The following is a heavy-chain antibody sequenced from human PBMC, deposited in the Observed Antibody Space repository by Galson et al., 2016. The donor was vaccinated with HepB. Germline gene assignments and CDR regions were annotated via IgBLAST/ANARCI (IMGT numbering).Heavy chain of an antibody. CDR2: ISAYNGHT. Sequence: SVKVSCKASGYSFTKYGISWVRQAPGQGLEWMGWISAYNGHTNYAKKFQGRVTMTTDTSTSTAPMELRRLRSNDAAVYYCVRTAYGLAARSVDYYGMDVWGQGTTVTVSS. CDR1: GYSFTKYG. V-gene: IGHV1-18*01. J-gene: IGHJ6*02. D-gene: IGHD6-6*01. CDR3: VRTAYGLAARSVDYYGMDV.